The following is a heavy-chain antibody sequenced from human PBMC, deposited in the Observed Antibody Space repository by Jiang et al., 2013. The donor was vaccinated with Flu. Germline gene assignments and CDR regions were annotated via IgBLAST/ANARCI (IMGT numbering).Heavy chain of an antibody. CDR3: ARDSDPDN. CDR1: GGSISSSSYY. Sequence: LLKPSETLSLTCTVSGGSISSSSYYWGWIRQPPGKGLEWIGSIYYSGSTYYNPSLKSRVTISVDTSKNQFSLKLSSVTAADTAVYYCARDSDPDNWGQGTLVTVS. V-gene: IGHV4-39*07. CDR2: IYYSGST. J-gene: IGHJ4*02.